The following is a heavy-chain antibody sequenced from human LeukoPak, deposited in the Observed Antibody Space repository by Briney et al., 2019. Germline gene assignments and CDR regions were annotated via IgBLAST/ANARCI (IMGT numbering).Heavy chain of an antibody. V-gene: IGHV1-2*02. CDR2: INPNSGGT. Sequence: ASVKVSCKASGYTFTGYYMHWVRQAPGQGLELMGWINPNSGGTNYAQKFQGRVTMTRDTSISTAYMELSRLRSDDTAVYYCARDIAVAGTWFAFDIWGQGTMVTVSS. CDR1: GYTFTGYY. CDR3: ARDIAVAGTWFAFDI. D-gene: IGHD6-19*01. J-gene: IGHJ3*02.